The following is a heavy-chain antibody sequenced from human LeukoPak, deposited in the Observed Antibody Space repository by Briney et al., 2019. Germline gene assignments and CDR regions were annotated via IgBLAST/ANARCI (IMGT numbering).Heavy chain of an antibody. CDR1: GGSFSGYY. D-gene: IGHD3-10*01. V-gene: IGHV4-34*01. CDR2: INHSGST. CDR3: ARGCVVRGKRSKEYFQY. Sequence: SETLSLTCAVYGGSFSGYYWSWIRQPPGKGLEWIGEINHSGSTNYNPSLKSRVTISVDTSKNQFSLKLSSVTAADTAVYYCARGCVVRGKRSKEYFQYWGQGTLVTVSS. J-gene: IGHJ1*01.